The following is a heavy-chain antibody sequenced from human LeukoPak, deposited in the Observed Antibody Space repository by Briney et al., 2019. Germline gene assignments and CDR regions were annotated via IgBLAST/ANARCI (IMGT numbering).Heavy chain of an antibody. D-gene: IGHD6-19*01. Sequence: AGGSLRLSCAASGFTFSSYWMSWVRQAPGKGPEWVASIGQDGSENYYVDSVKGRFTISRDNAKNSLYLQMNSLRVEDTAVYYCATGGGWYFDYWGQGALITASS. CDR3: ATGGGWYFDY. CDR1: GFTFSSYW. J-gene: IGHJ4*02. V-gene: IGHV3-7*01. CDR2: IGQDGSEN.